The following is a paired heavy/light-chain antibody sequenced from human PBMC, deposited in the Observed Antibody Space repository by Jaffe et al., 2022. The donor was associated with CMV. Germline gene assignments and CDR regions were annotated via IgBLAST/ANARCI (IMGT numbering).Heavy chain of an antibody. Sequence: QVQLVESGGGLVKPGGSLRLSCAASGFTFSDYYMSWIRQAPGKGLEWVSYISSSSSYTNYADSVKGRFTISRDNAKNSLYLQMNSLRAEDTAVYYCASGIGGATHPYYYYMDVWGKGTTVTVSS. CDR1: GFTFSDYY. V-gene: IGHV3-11*06. D-gene: IGHD1-26*01. J-gene: IGHJ6*03. CDR3: ASGIGGATHPYYYYMDV. CDR2: ISSSSSYT.
Light chain of an antibody. CDR2: GAS. CDR3: QQYGSSLMYT. J-gene: IGKJ2*01. CDR1: QSVSSSY. V-gene: IGKV3-20*01. Sequence: EIVLTQSPGTLSLSPGERATLSCRASQSVSSSYLAWYQQKPGQAPRLLIYGASSRATGIPDRFSGSGSGTDFTLTISRLEPEDFAVYYCQQYGSSLMYTFGQGTKLEIK.